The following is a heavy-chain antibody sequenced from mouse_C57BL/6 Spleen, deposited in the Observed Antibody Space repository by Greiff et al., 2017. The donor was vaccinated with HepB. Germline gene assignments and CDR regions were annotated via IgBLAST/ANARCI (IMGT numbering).Heavy chain of an antibody. CDR3: ARVWLRRFDY. Sequence: VQLQQSGPELVKPGASVKISCKASGYAFSSSWMNWVKQRPGKGLEWIGRIYPGDGDTNYNGKFKGKATLTADKSSSTAYMQLSSLTSEDSAVYCCARVWLRRFDYWGQGTTLTVSS. V-gene: IGHV1-82*01. D-gene: IGHD2-2*01. J-gene: IGHJ2*01. CDR1: GYAFSSSW. CDR2: IYPGDGDT.